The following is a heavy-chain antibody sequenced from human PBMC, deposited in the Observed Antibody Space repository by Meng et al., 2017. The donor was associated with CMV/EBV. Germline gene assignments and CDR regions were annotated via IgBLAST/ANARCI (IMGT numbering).Heavy chain of an antibody. J-gene: IGHJ6*02. V-gene: IGHV1-18*01. CDR2: ISAYNGNT. CDR3: ARYRETDYCSSTSCPPYYYYGMDV. CDR1: GYTFTSYG. Sequence: ASVKVSCKASGYTFTSYGISWVRQAPGQGLEWMGWISAYNGNTNYAQKLQGRVTMTTDTSTSTAYMELRSLRSGDTAVYYCARYRETDYCSSTSCPPYYYYGMDVWGQGTAVTVSS. D-gene: IGHD2-2*01.